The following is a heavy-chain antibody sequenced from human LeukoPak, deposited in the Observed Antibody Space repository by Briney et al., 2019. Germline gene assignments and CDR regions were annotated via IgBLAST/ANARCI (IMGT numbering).Heavy chain of an antibody. D-gene: IGHD4-17*01. J-gene: IGHJ5*02. V-gene: IGHV1-18*01. CDR1: GYTFTSYG. Sequence: ASVKVSCKASGYTFTSYGISWVRQAPGQGLEWMGWISAYSGNTNYAQKLQGRVTMTTDTSTSTAYMELRSLRSDDTAVYYCARGEGGYGDYRNWLDPWGQGTLVTVSS. CDR3: ARGEGGYGDYRNWLDP. CDR2: ISAYSGNT.